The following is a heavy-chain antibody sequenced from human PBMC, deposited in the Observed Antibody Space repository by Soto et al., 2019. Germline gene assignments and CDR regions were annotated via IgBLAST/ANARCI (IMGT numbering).Heavy chain of an antibody. Sequence: EVQLVESGGALVKPGGSLRLSCAASGFTFINAWMNWVRQAPGKGLEWVGRIKSKTDGGTTDYAAPVKGRFTMSREDSENVLYRKKSSLKTADTAVYYCINTMVRGLMVTDYCGQGIQVIVSS. D-gene: IGHD3-10*01. CDR2: IKSKTDGGTT. CDR3: INTMVRGLMVTDY. V-gene: IGHV3-15*07. J-gene: IGHJ4*02. CDR1: GFTFINAW.